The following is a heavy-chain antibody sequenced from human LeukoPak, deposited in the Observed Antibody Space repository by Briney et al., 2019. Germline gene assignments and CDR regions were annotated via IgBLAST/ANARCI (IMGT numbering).Heavy chain of an antibody. CDR3: VRGGWYLYDALDI. V-gene: IGHV3-30*03. Sequence: GRSLRLSCAASGFTFSRFGMHWVRQAPGKGLEWVAVILDDGSNKYYADSVKGRFTISRDNARDTLFLQMNSLRVEDTAVYYCVRGGWYLYDALDIWGQGTLVTVSS. CDR1: GFTFSRFG. CDR2: ILDDGSNK. D-gene: IGHD6-19*01. J-gene: IGHJ3*02.